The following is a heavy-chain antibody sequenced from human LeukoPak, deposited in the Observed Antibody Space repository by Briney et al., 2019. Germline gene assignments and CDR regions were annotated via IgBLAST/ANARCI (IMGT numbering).Heavy chain of an antibody. CDR2: IYSGGST. J-gene: IGHJ6*02. D-gene: IGHD1-26*01. V-gene: IGHV3-53*01. Sequence: PGGSLRLSCAASGFTVSSNYMRWVRQAPGKGLEWVSVIYSGGSTYYADSVKGRSTISRDNSKNTLYLQMNSLRAEDTAVYYCARDRIVGATTGYYYYGMDVWGQGTTVTVSS. CDR1: GFTVSSNY. CDR3: ARDRIVGATTGYYYYGMDV.